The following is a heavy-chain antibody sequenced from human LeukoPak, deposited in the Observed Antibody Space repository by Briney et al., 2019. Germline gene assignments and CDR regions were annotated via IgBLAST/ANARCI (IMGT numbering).Heavy chain of an antibody. Sequence: GGSLRLSCAASRFTFSDYFMSWIRQAPGKGLEWISYISNSGGIIYYADSVKGRFTISRDNAKNSLYLQMNSLRAEDTAVYYCARGSKPYGMDVWGQGTTVTVSS. J-gene: IGHJ6*02. V-gene: IGHV3-11*04. CDR3: ARGSKPYGMDV. CDR1: RFTFSDYF. CDR2: ISNSGGII.